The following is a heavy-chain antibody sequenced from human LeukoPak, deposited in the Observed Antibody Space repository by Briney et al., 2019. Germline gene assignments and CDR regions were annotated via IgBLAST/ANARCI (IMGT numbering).Heavy chain of an antibody. Sequence: SETLSLTCTVSGGSISSYYWSWIRQPPGKGLEWIGYIYYSGSTNYNPSLKSRVTISVDTSKNQFSLKLSSVTAADTAVYYCARGVDSSGYPDYWGQGTLVTASS. J-gene: IGHJ4*02. CDR2: IYYSGST. D-gene: IGHD3-22*01. CDR1: GGSISSYY. CDR3: ARGVDSSGYPDY. V-gene: IGHV4-59*01.